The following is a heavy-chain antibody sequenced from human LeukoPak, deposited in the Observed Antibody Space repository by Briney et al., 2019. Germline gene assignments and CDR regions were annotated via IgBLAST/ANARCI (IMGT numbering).Heavy chain of an antibody. V-gene: IGHV3-23*01. CDR2: ISGSGGST. D-gene: IGHD3-10*01. Sequence: GGSLRLSCAASGFTFSSYAMSWVRQAPGKGLEWVSAISGSGGSTYYADSVKGRFTISRDNAKNSLYLQMNSLRAEDTAVYYCARGHYYGSGTFDYWGQGTLVTVSS. CDR3: ARGHYYGSGTFDY. J-gene: IGHJ4*02. CDR1: GFTFSSYA.